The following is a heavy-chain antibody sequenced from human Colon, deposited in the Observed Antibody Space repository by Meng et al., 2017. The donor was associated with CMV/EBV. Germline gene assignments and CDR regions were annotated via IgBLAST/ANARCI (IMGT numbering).Heavy chain of an antibody. J-gene: IGHJ4*02. CDR3: ARRYCSSTSCTIDY. D-gene: IGHD2-2*01. CDR2: IGTSATTI. CDR1: GFTFSSYS. Sequence: ESLKISCAASGFTFSSYSMNWVRQAPGKGLEWVSYIGTSATTIYYADSVKGRFTISRDNAKNSLYLQMNSLRGEDTAVYYCARRYCSSTSCTIDYWGQGTLVTVSS. V-gene: IGHV3-48*04.